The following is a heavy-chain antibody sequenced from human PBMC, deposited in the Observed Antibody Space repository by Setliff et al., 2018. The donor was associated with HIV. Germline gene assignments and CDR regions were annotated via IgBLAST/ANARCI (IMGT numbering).Heavy chain of an antibody. CDR3: ARLVAAAGKTGWFDP. J-gene: IGHJ5*02. D-gene: IGHD6-13*01. CDR1: GYTFTSYG. V-gene: IGHV1-18*01. CDR2: ISAYNGNT. Sequence: ASVKISCKASGYTFTSYGISWVRQAPGQGLEWMGWISAYNGNTYYAQKLQGRVTMTTDTSTSTAYRELRSLRSDDTAVYYCARLVAAAGKTGWFDPWGQGTLVTVSS.